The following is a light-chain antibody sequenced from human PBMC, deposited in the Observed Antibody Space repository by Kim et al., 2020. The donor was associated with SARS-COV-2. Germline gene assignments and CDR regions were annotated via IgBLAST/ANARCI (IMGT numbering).Light chain of an antibody. Sequence: SPADKATLACGASQTVTNNCSAGYEQRPGQAPRLLISHTSTRATGIPARFSGSGSGTDFTLTISRREHEDFAVYYCQPHGTSPGTFGQGTKVDIK. CDR1: QTVTNNC. CDR3: QPHGTSPGT. CDR2: HTS. V-gene: IGKV3D-20*01. J-gene: IGKJ1*01.